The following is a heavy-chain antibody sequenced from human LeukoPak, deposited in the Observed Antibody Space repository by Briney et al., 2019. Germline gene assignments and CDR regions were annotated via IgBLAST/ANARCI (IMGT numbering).Heavy chain of an antibody. D-gene: IGHD5-18*01. Sequence: PSETLSLTCTVSGGSISSGGYYWSWIRQHPGKGLEWIGYIYYSGSTYYNPSLKSRVTISVDTSKNQFSLKLSSVTAADTAVYYCARLEGDTAMVRYYFDYWGQGTLVTVSS. CDR3: ARLEGDTAMVRYYFDY. CDR1: GGSISSGGYY. J-gene: IGHJ4*02. CDR2: IYYSGST. V-gene: IGHV4-31*03.